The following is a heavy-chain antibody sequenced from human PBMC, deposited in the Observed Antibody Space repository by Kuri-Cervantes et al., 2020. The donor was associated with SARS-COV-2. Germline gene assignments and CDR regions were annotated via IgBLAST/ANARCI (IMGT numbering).Heavy chain of an antibody. J-gene: IGHJ4*02. V-gene: IGHV4-34*01. D-gene: IGHD3-22*01. CDR1: GGSFSGYY. CDR3: ARAQWSSGYSNIYY. Sequence: SETLSLSCAVYGGSFSGYYWSWIRQPPGKGLEWIGEINHSGSTNYNPSLKSRVTISVDTSKNQFSLKLSSVTAADTAVYYCARAQWSSGYSNIYYWGQGTLVTVSS. CDR2: INHSGST.